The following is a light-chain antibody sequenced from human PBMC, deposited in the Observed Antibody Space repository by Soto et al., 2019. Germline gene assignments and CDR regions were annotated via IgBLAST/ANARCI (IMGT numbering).Light chain of an antibody. CDR3: SSDTSRNTRV. CDR1: SSDVGGYNY. J-gene: IGLJ1*01. Sequence: QSALTQPASVSGSPGQSITISCTGTSSDVGGYNYVSWYQQHPGTATKLIIYDDSDRPSGVSNLSAGTKSGTTASLTISGLQADDEADYYCSSDTSRNTRVFGTGTKLTVL. CDR2: DDS. V-gene: IGLV2-14*01.